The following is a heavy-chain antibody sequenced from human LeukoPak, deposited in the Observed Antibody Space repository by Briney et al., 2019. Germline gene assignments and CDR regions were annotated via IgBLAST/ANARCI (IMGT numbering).Heavy chain of an antibody. J-gene: IGHJ5*02. CDR3: AKGHYDFWSGYSKPGNWFDP. CDR2: IRYDGSNK. V-gene: IGHV3-30*02. CDR1: GFTFSSYG. Sequence: GGSLRLSCAASGFTFSSYGMHWVRQAPGKGLEWVAFIRYDGSNKYYADSVKGRFTISGDNSKNTLYLQMNSLRAEDTAVYYCAKGHYDFWSGYSKPGNWFDPWGQGTLVTVSS. D-gene: IGHD3-3*01.